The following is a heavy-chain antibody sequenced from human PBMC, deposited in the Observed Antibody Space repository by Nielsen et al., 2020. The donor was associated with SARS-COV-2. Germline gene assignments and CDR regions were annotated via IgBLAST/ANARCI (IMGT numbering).Heavy chain of an antibody. Sequence: GESLKISCAASGFTFSSYGMHWVRQAPGKGLEWVAFIRYDGSDKYYADSVKGRFTISRDNSKNTLYLQMNSLRAEDTAVYYCANDQHSYGSSYFDYWGQGTPVTVSS. J-gene: IGHJ4*02. V-gene: IGHV3-30*02. D-gene: IGHD3-10*01. CDR1: GFTFSSYG. CDR2: IRYDGSDK. CDR3: ANDQHSYGSSYFDY.